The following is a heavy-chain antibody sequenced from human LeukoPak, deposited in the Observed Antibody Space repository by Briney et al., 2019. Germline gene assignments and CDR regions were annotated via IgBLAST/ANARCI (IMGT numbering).Heavy chain of an antibody. V-gene: IGHV3-33*01. D-gene: IGHD3-9*01. Sequence: GGSLRLSCAASGFTFSSYGMHWVRQAPGKGLEWVAVIWYDGSNKYYADSVKGRFTISRDNSKNTLYLQMNSLRAEDTAVYYCARGNFDWLQYGDAFDIWGQGTMVTVSS. CDR3: ARGNFDWLQYGDAFDI. J-gene: IGHJ3*02. CDR2: IWYDGSNK. CDR1: GFTFSSYG.